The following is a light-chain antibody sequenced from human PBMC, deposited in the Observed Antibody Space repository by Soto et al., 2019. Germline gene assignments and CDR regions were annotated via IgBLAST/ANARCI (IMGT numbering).Light chain of an antibody. Sequence: QSVLTQPASVSGSPGQSITISCTGTSSDVGSYNYVSWYQQHPGKVPKLMIYDVSSRPSGVSNRFSGSKSGNTASLTISGLQAEDEADYYCSSYTTSTTYVFGTGTKLTVL. J-gene: IGLJ1*01. CDR2: DVS. CDR1: SSDVGSYNY. CDR3: SSYTTSTTYV. V-gene: IGLV2-14*01.